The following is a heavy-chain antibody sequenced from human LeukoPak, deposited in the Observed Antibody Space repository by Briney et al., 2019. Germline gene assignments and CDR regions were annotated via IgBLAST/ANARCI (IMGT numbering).Heavy chain of an antibody. CDR1: GFTLDDYA. D-gene: IGHD1-26*01. CDR3: AKARVGATELIDY. CDR2: ISWNRGSI. J-gene: IGHJ4*02. V-gene: IGHV3-9*01. Sequence: PGGSLRLSCAASGFTLDDYAMHWVRQAPGKGLEWVSGISWNRGSIGHADSVKGRFTISREKDKNSLSLQMNSLRAEDTALYYCAKARVGATELIDYWGQGTLVTVSS.